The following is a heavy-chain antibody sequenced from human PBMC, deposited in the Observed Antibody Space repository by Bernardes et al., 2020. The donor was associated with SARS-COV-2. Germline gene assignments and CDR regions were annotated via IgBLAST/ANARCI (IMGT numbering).Heavy chain of an antibody. CDR1: GYTLTKLS. V-gene: IGHV1-24*01. J-gene: IGHJ4*02. CDR2: FDPDDGLT. CDR3: AAARDSRWYYFDF. D-gene: IGHD6-13*01. Sequence: ASVKVSCKVSGYTLTKLSIHWVRHTPGKGLQWVGAFDPDDGLTVYAQNFEGRLIMAEDASPDTAYMELKSLRSEDTAVYFCAAARDSRWYYFDFWGPGTVVTVSS.